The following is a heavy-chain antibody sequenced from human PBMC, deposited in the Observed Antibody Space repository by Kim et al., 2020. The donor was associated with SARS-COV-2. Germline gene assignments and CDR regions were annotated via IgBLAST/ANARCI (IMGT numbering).Heavy chain of an antibody. V-gene: IGHV3-7*03. Sequence: GGSLGLSCVVSGFTFGNKWMSWVRQAPGKGLEWVATINEDGSNVMYVDSVNGRFTISRDNARNSLYLQMNSLRAEDTAVYYCAKVGVATIEDFWGQGSLV. J-gene: IGHJ4*02. D-gene: IGHD5-12*01. CDR3: AKVGVATIEDF. CDR2: INEDGSNV. CDR1: GFTFGNKW.